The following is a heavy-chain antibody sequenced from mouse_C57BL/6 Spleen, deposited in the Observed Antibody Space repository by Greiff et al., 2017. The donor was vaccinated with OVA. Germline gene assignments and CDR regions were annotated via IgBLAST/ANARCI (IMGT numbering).Heavy chain of an antibody. CDR2: FHPYNDDT. J-gene: IGHJ2*01. V-gene: IGHV1-47*01. CDR1: GYTFTTYP. Sequence: QVQLQQSGAELVKPGASVKMSCKASGYTFTTYPIEWMKQNHGKSLEWIGNFHPYNDDTKYNEKFKGKATLTVEKYSSTVSLELSRLTSDDSAVYYCGRGGNYEGYFGDWGQSTTLTVSS. D-gene: IGHD2-1*01. CDR3: GRGGNYEGYFGD.